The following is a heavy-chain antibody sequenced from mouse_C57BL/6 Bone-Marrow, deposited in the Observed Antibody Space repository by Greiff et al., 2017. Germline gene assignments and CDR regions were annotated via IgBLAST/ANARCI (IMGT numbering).Heavy chain of an antibody. CDR2: ISSGGSYT. D-gene: IGHD2-3*01. V-gene: IGHV5-6*02. Sequence: EVKLMESGGDLVKPGGSLKLSCAASGFTFSSYGMSWVRQTPDKRLEWVATISSGGSYTYYPASVKGRFTISRDNAKNTLYLQMSSLKSEDTAMYYCARRGWLLHGLAYWGQGTLVTVSA. CDR3: ARRGWLLHGLAY. CDR1: GFTFSSYG. J-gene: IGHJ3*01.